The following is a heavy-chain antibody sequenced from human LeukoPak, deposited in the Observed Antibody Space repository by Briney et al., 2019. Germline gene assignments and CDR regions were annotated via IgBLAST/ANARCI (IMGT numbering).Heavy chain of an antibody. V-gene: IGHV3-30*18. CDR3: AKDGSVDTAIPDY. D-gene: IGHD5-18*01. CDR1: GFTFSSYG. Sequence: GSLRLSCAASGFTFSSYGMHWVRQAPGKGLEWVAVISYDGSNKYYADSVKGRFTISRDNSKNTLYLQMNSLRAEDTAVYYCAKDGSVDTAIPDYWGQGTLVTVSS. J-gene: IGHJ4*02. CDR2: ISYDGSNK.